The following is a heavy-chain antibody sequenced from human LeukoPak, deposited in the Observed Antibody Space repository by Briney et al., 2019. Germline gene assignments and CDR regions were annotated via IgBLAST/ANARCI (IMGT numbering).Heavy chain of an antibody. D-gene: IGHD6-6*01. CDR1: GYTFTGYY. CDR2: ISPKSGVT. V-gene: IGHV1-2*02. Sequence: ASVKVSCKASGYTFTGYYMHWVRQAPGQGPEWMGWISPKSGVTNYAQKFQGRVTMTSDTSISTAYMNFSRLRSDDTAMYYCARDLGVAVRPFSLFYWGQGTLVTVSS. J-gene: IGHJ4*02. CDR3: ARDLGVAVRPFSLFY.